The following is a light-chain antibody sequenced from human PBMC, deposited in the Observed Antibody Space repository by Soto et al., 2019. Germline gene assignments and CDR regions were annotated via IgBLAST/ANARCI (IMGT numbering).Light chain of an antibody. CDR3: QQYNNWPPYT. CDR2: GAS. Sequence: EIVMTQAPTTLSVSPGESDTLSCRASQSVSSDLAWYQQKPGQAPRLLIYGASTRATGIPARFSGSGSGTEFTLTISSLQSEDFAVYYCQQYNNWPPYTFGQGTNLEIK. CDR1: QSVSSD. V-gene: IGKV3-15*01. J-gene: IGKJ2*01.